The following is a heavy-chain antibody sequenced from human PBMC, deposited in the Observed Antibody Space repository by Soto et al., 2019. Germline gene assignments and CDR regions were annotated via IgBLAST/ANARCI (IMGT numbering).Heavy chain of an antibody. CDR3: ARAGGGYYLTPDY. Sequence: EVQLVETGGGLIQPGGSLRLSCAASGFTVSSNYMSWVRQAPGKGLEWVSVIYSGGSTYYADSVKGRFTISRDNSKNTLYLQMNSLRAEETAVYYCARAGGGYYLTPDYWGQGTLVTVSS. CDR2: IYSGGST. CDR1: GFTVSSNY. V-gene: IGHV3-53*02. D-gene: IGHD3-3*01. J-gene: IGHJ4*02.